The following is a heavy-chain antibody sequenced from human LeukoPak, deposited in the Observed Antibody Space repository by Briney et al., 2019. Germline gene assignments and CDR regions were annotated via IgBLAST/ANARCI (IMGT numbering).Heavy chain of an antibody. CDR1: GFTFSSYW. J-gene: IGHJ4*02. CDR2: IKQDGSEK. V-gene: IGHV3-7*01. D-gene: IGHD2-21*02. Sequence: PGGSLRLSCAASGFTFSSYWMSWVRQAPGKGLEWVANIKQDGSEKYYVDSVKGRFTISRDSAKNSLYLQMNSLRAEDTAVYYCARGHCGDYSGYYFDCWGQGTLVTVSS. CDR3: ARGHCGDYSGYYFDC.